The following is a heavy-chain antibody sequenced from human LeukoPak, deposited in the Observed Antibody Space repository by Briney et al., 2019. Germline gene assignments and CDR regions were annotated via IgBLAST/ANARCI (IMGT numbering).Heavy chain of an antibody. Sequence: ASVKVSCKASGYTFTSFGISWVRQAPGQGLEWMGWISAYNGNTNYAQKLQGRVTMTTDTSTSTAYMELSSLRSEDTAVYYCARVDYGGKGGQLDYWGQGTLVTVSS. J-gene: IGHJ4*02. D-gene: IGHD4-23*01. CDR1: GYTFTSFG. CDR3: ARVDYGGKGGQLDY. CDR2: ISAYNGNT. V-gene: IGHV1-18*01.